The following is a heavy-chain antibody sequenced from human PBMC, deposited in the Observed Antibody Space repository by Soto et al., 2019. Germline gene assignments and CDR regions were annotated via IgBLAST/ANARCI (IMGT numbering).Heavy chain of an antibody. CDR3: AREDRYYGMDV. Sequence: QGQLVQSGAEVKKPGASVKVSCKTAGYTFSSYDIGWVRQAPGQGLEWMGWISPYNGNTNYAQKFQGRVTMTTDISTKTAYMELRSLRSDDTAVYYCAREDRYYGMDVWGQGTTVTVSS. V-gene: IGHV1-18*01. CDR2: ISPYNGNT. D-gene: IGHD2-15*01. J-gene: IGHJ6*02. CDR1: GYTFSSYD.